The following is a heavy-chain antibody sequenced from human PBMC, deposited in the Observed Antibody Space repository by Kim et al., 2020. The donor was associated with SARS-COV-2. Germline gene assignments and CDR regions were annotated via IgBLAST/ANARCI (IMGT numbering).Heavy chain of an antibody. V-gene: IGHV4-61*02. CDR2: IYTSGST. D-gene: IGHD4-17*01. CDR3: ARDPERGVYGDYPGWFDP. Sequence: SETLSLTCTVSGGSISSGSYYWSWIRQPAGKGLEWIGRIYTSGSTNYNPSLKSRVTISVDTSKNQFSLKLSSVTAADTAVYYCARDPERGVYGDYPGWFDPWGQGTLVTVSS. J-gene: IGHJ5*02. CDR1: GGSISSGSYY.